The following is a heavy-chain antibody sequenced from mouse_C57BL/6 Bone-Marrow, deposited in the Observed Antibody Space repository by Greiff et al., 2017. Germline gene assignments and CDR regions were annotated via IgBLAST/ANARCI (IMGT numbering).Heavy chain of an antibody. V-gene: IGHV1-50*01. D-gene: IGHD4-1*01. CDR1: GYTFTSYW. Sequence: VQLQQPGAELVKPGASVKLSCKASGYTFTSYWMQWVKQRPGQGLEWIGEIDPSDSYTNYNQKFKGKATLTVDTSSSTAYMQLSSLTSEDSAVYYCAREELVYFDYWGQGTTLTVSS. CDR3: AREELVYFDY. CDR2: IDPSDSYT. J-gene: IGHJ2*01.